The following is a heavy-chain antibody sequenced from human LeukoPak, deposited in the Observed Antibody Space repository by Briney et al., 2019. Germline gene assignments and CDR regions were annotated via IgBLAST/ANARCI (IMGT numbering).Heavy chain of an antibody. CDR2: INYSGST. CDR3: ATGDYLDY. J-gene: IGHJ4*02. Sequence: TSETLSLTCTVSGGSISSGGHFWSWIRQHPGKGLEWIGYINYSGSTYYNPSLKSRVTISVDTSKDQFSLKLSSVTAADTAVYYCATGDYLDYWGQGTLVTVSS. CDR1: GGSISSGGHF. V-gene: IGHV4-31*03.